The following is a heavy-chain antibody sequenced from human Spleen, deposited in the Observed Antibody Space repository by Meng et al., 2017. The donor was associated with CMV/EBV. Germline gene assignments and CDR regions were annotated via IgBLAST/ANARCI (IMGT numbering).Heavy chain of an antibody. D-gene: IGHD4-17*01. V-gene: IGHV3-23*01. J-gene: IGHJ6*02. CDR1: GFTFSSYT. Sequence: GESLKISCAASGFTFSSYTMSWVRQAPGKGLEWVADIGGAGGTTNYADSVKGRFTISKDNSKNTLYLQMNSLSAEDTAVYYCAKDAMATVIGHWGQGTTVTVSS. CDR2: IGGAGGTT. CDR3: AKDAMATVIGH.